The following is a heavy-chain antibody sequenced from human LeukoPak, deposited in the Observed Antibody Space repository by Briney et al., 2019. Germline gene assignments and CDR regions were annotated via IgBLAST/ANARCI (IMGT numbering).Heavy chain of an antibody. CDR1: GHTFTSYY. Sequence: ASVKASCKASGHTFTSYYLHCVRQAPGQGLEWRGIIIPSGGSTSYAQQIQGRVTMNRVMSQSTVYMEPRNQRSEDTAVCYCARGGIRGIRSAARLFDIWGQGTMVTVSS. J-gene: IGHJ3*02. V-gene: IGHV1-46*01. CDR2: IIPSGGST. CDR3: ARGGIRGIRSAARLFDI. D-gene: IGHD6-13*01.